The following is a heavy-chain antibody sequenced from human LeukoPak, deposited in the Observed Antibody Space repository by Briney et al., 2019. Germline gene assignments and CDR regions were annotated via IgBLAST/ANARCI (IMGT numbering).Heavy chain of an antibody. CDR3: ARVGSNQWLDY. J-gene: IGHJ4*02. V-gene: IGHV3-48*01. CDR1: GFTLSSYS. CDR2: ISGGSSTI. Sequence: GGSPRLSCAASGFTLSSYSMNWVRQAPWKGLEGVSYISGGSSTIYNADSVKGRVTISRDNAKNLLYLLMDTLRAEDTAVYYCARVGSNQWLDYWGQGTLVTVSS. D-gene: IGHD6-19*01.